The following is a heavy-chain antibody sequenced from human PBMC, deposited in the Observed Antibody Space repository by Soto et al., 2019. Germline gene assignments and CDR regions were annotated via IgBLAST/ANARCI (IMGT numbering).Heavy chain of an antibody. D-gene: IGHD2-15*01. CDR3: ARSDCSGGSCYSYYFDY. CDR2: ISANNGNT. Sequence: QVQLVQSGAEVKKPGASVKVSCKASGYTFTSYGISWVRQAPGQGLEWMGWISANNGNTNYAQKLQGRVPMTTDTSTSTAYMELRSLRSDDTAVYYCARSDCSGGSCYSYYFDYWGQGTLVTVSS. CDR1: GYTFTSYG. V-gene: IGHV1-18*01. J-gene: IGHJ4*02.